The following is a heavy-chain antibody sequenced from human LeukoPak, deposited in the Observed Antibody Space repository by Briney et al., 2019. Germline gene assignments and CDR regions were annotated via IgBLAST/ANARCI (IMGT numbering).Heavy chain of an antibody. V-gene: IGHV3-20*04. J-gene: IGHJ6*04. CDR3: AELGITMIGGV. CDR1: GFTFDDYG. CDR2: ISWNSGSV. Sequence: GGSLRLSCAASGFTFDDYGMSWVRQAPGKGLEWVSGISWNSGSVGYADSVKGRFTISRDNAKNSLYLQMNSLRAEDTAVYYCAELGITMIGGVWGKGTTVTISS. D-gene: IGHD3-10*02.